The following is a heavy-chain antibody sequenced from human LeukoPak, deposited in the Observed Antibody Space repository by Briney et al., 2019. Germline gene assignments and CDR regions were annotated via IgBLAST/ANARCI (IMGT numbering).Heavy chain of an antibody. CDR2: IIPIFGTA. J-gene: IGHJ5*02. Sequence: SVKVSCKASGGTFSSYAMSWVRQAPEQGLEWMGGIIPIFGTANYAQKFQGRVTITADESTSTAYMELSSLRSEDTAVYYCARGLNWNHAIWFGPWGQGTQVTVSS. D-gene: IGHD1-14*01. V-gene: IGHV1-69*13. CDR1: GGTFSSYA. CDR3: ARGLNWNHAIWFGP.